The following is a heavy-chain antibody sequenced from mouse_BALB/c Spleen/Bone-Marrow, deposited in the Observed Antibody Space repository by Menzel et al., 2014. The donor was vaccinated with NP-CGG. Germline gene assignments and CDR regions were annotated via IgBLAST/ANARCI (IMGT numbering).Heavy chain of an antibody. V-gene: IGHV1S81*02. J-gene: IGHJ4*01. CDR1: GYTFTSYY. CDR2: INPSNVGT. Sequence: QVQLYKPGAELVKHGASVKLSCKASGYTFTSYYMCWAKQRPGQGLEWIGEINPSNVGTNFNEKFKSKATLTVDISSSTAYMSLSSLTSEDSAVYYCTRGDVQATNYWTQGTTDTDSS. CDR3: TRGDVQATNY.